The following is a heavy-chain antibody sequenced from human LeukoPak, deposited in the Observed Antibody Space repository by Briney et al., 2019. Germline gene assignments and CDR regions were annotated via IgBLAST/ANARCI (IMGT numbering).Heavy chain of an antibody. D-gene: IGHD5-24*01. CDR2: IYHNGVT. CDR1: DYSISSDFY. Sequence: SETLSLTCTVSDYSISSDFYWGWIRQSPGKGLEWIGSIYHNGVTFYNPSLRSRVSISLDTSKNQFSLKLSSVTAADTAVYYCARSRGWLQSHPLGYWGQGTLVTVSS. CDR3: ARSRGWLQSHPLGY. J-gene: IGHJ4*02. V-gene: IGHV4-38-2*02.